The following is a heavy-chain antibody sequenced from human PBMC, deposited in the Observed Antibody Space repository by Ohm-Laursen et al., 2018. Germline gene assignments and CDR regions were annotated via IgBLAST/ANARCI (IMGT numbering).Heavy chain of an antibody. Sequence: GSLRLSCAASGFAFSSYWMTWVRQAPGKGLEWVANIQQEGSEIHYVDSVKGRFTIFRDNAKNSLYLQMKSLRAEDTAVYYCARNYGTIDYWGQGTLVIVSS. CDR1: GFAFSSYW. CDR2: IQQEGSEI. J-gene: IGHJ4*02. D-gene: IGHD3-10*01. V-gene: IGHV3-7*01. CDR3: ARNYGTIDY.